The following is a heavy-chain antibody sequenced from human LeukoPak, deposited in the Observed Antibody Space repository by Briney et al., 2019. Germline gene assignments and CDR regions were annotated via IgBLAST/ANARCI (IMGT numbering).Heavy chain of an antibody. Sequence: GGSLRLSCAGSGFTFSNFAMSWVRQAPGKGLEWVSCISGSGGESYYADSVKGRFTVSRDNSKATLYLQMSSLGVEDTAVYYCAKEGNDYGDSTFDCWGQGALATVSS. CDR2: ISGSGGES. V-gene: IGHV3-23*01. CDR3: AKEGNDYGDSTFDC. D-gene: IGHD4-17*01. J-gene: IGHJ4*02. CDR1: GFTFSNFA.